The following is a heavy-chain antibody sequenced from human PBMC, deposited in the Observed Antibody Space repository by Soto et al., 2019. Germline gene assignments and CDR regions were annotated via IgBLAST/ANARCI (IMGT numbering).Heavy chain of an antibody. D-gene: IGHD3-3*01. CDR2: ISYDGSNK. V-gene: IGHV3-30-3*01. J-gene: IGHJ6*02. Sequence: QVQLVESGGGVVQPGRSLRLSCAASGCTFSSYAMHWVRQAPGKGLEWVAVISYDGSNKYYADSVKGRFTISRDNSKNTLYLQMNSLRAEDTAVYYCARAVANDFWSGYYYYYYGMDVWGQGTTVTVSS. CDR3: ARAVANDFWSGYYYYYYGMDV. CDR1: GCTFSSYA.